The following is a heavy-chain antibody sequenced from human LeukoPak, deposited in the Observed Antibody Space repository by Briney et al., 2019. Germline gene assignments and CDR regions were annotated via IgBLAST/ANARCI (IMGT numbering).Heavy chain of an antibody. CDR1: GFTFSSYA. CDR3: AKVGTVVAATRFNYFDY. D-gene: IGHD2-15*01. V-gene: IGHV3-23*01. CDR2: ISGRGGST. Sequence: PGGSLRLSCAASGFTFSSYAMSWVRQAPGKGLEWVSAISGRGGSTYYADSVKGRFTISRDNSKNTLYLQMNSLRAEDTAVYYCAKVGTVVAATRFNYFDYWGQGTLVTVSS. J-gene: IGHJ4*02.